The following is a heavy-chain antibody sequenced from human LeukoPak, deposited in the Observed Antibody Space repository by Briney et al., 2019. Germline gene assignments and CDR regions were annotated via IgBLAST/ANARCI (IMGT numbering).Heavy chain of an antibody. V-gene: IGHV3-30*18. Sequence: GRSLRLSCAASGFTFSSYGMHWVRQAPGKGLEWVAVISYDGSNKYYADSVKGRFTISRDNSKNTLYLQMNSLRAEDTAVYYCAKDLSPWGDYGGDELDYWGQGTLVTVSS. CDR2: ISYDGSNK. D-gene: IGHD4-17*01. CDR1: GFTFSSYG. J-gene: IGHJ4*02. CDR3: AKDLSPWGDYGGDELDY.